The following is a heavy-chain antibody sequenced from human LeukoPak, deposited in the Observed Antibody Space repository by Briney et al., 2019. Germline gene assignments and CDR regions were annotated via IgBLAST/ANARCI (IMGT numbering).Heavy chain of an antibody. J-gene: IGHJ1*01. Sequence: SQTLSLTCAISGDSVSSNSAAWNWIRQSPPRGLEWLGRTYYRSEWYNDYAVSVKSRININPDTSKNQFSLQLNSVTPEDTAVYYCAQADGTGYFYFQHWGQGTLVTVSS. D-gene: IGHD3-22*01. CDR2: TYYRSEWYN. CDR1: GDSVSSNSAA. V-gene: IGHV6-1*01. CDR3: AQADGTGYFYFQH.